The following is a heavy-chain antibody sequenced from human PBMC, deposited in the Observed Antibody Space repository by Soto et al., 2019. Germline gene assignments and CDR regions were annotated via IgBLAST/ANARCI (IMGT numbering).Heavy chain of an antibody. CDR3: AVYGYGVSAAAY. CDR1: GLTFRNDW. Sequence: EMQLVESGGGLVQPGGSLRLSCAGSGLTFRNDWLSWVRQAPGKGLEWVANINHDGSERDYVDSVRGRFTISRDNVENSLYLQLIRRRPEDTAVYYCAVYGYGVSAAAYWGQGTLVTVSS. D-gene: IGHD4-17*01. CDR2: INHDGSER. V-gene: IGHV3-7*03. J-gene: IGHJ4*02.